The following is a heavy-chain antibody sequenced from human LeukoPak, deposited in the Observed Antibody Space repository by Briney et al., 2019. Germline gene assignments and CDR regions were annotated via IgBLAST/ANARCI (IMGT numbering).Heavy chain of an antibody. CDR3: ARDAKQLPY. CDR1: GFTFRSYV. CDR2: ISSSGGST. V-gene: IGHV3-23*01. D-gene: IGHD5-24*01. J-gene: IGHJ4*02. Sequence: GGSLRLSCAASGFTFRSYVMSWVRQAPGKGLEWVSSISSSGGSTYYADSVKGRFTISRDTSKNTLYLQISSLRPEDTAVYYCARDAKQLPYWGQGTLVTVSS.